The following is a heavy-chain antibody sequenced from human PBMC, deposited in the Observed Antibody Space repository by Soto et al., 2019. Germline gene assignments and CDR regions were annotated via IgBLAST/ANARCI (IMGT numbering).Heavy chain of an antibody. D-gene: IGHD6-13*01. CDR3: ARGGRAAAGRRYGMDV. CDR2: IWYDGSNK. V-gene: IGHV3-33*01. J-gene: IGHJ6*01. CDR1: GFTFRRYG. Sequence: LKLCCAGSGFTFRRYGMHWFRQAPVKGLEWVAVIWYDGSNKYYADSVKGRFTISRDNSKNTLYLQMNSLRAEDTAVYYCARGGRAAAGRRYGMDVWGQGTTVTVSS.